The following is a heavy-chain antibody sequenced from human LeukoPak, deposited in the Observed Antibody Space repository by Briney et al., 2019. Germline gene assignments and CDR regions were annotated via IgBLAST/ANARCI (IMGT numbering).Heavy chain of an antibody. D-gene: IGHD3-22*01. CDR2: ISAYNGNT. CDR1: GYTFTSYG. J-gene: IGHJ4*02. V-gene: IGHV1-18*01. Sequence: GASVKVSCKASGYTFTSYGISWVRQAPGQGLEWMGWISAYNGNTNYAQKLQGRVTMTRDTSINTAYMELSRLRSDDTAVYYCARGRYYYDSSGYYFDYWGQGTLVTVSS. CDR3: ARGRYYYDSSGYYFDY.